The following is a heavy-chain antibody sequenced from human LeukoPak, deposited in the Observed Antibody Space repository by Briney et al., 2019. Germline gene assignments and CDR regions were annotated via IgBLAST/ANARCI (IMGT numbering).Heavy chain of an antibody. D-gene: IGHD3-22*01. Sequence: GVSLRLSCAASGFDRGHYEVNWVRQAPGKGLEWIAHISVRAATIYYGDSVEGRFTISRDDAKNSLFLQMSSLRVEDTAIYYCAKEFPHHYETSHGMDLGGQGTTVTVS. J-gene: IGHJ6*02. V-gene: IGHV3-48*03. CDR2: ISVRAATI. CDR1: GFDRGHYE. CDR3: AKEFPHHYETSHGMDL.